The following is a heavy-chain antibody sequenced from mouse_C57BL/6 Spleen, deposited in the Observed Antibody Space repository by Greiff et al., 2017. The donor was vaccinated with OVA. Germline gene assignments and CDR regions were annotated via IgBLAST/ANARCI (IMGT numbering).Heavy chain of an antibody. J-gene: IGHJ2*01. CDR2: ISSGSSTI. CDR1: GFTFSDYG. V-gene: IGHV5-17*01. Sequence: EVQLVESGGGLVKPGGSLKLSCAASGFTFSDYGMHWVSQAPEKGLEWVAYISSGSSTIYYADTVKGRFTISRDNAKNTLFLQMTSLSSEDTSMDYCARTPYGSSCYFDYWGQGTTLTVSS. CDR3: ARTPYGSSCYFDY. D-gene: IGHD1-1*01.